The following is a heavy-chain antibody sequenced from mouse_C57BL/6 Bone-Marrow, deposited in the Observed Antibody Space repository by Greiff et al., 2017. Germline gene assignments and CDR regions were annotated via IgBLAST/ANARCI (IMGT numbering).Heavy chain of an antibody. CDR1: GYAFSSSW. CDR3: ARFIYYGYYFDY. CDR2: IYPGDGDT. V-gene: IGHV1-82*01. Sequence: VQLQQSGPELVKPGASVKISCKASGYAFSSSWLNWVQQRPGKGLEWIGRIYPGDGDTNYNGKFKGKATLTADKSSSTAYMQLSSLTSEDSAVYFCARFIYYGYYFDYWGQGTTLTVSS. D-gene: IGHD2-2*01. J-gene: IGHJ2*01.